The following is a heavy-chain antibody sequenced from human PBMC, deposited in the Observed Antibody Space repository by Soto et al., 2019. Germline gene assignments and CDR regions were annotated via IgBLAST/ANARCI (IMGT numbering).Heavy chain of an antibody. Sequence: LRLSCSASGFTFSRNAMHWVRQAPGKGLEWVAVISYDGSNKYYADSVKGRFTISRDNSKNTLYLQMNSLRAEDTAVYYCAKKAGDCSGGSCYIFDYWGQGTLVTVSS. CDR1: GFTFSRNA. CDR3: AKKAGDCSGGSCYIFDY. J-gene: IGHJ4*02. V-gene: IGHV3-30*18. CDR2: ISYDGSNK. D-gene: IGHD2-15*01.